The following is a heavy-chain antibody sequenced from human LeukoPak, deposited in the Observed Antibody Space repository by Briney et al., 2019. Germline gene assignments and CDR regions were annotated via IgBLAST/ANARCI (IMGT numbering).Heavy chain of an antibody. CDR1: AFTFRTYA. V-gene: IGHV3-30-3*02. CDR3: AKNGDRGAYCSGGSCYPYYYYNMDV. Sequence: GRSLRLSCAASAFTFRTYAMHWVRQAPGKGLEWVAVISYDGSNKYYADSVKGRFTISRDNSKNTLYLQMNSLRAEDTAIYYCAKNGDRGAYCSGGSCYPYYYYNMDVWGKGTTVTISS. D-gene: IGHD2-15*01. CDR2: ISYDGSNK. J-gene: IGHJ6*03.